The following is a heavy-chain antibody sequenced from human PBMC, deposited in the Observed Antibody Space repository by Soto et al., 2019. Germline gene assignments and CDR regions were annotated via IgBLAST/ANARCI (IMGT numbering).Heavy chain of an antibody. D-gene: IGHD6-13*01. V-gene: IGHV2-5*02. CDR1: GFSLSTSGVG. J-gene: IGHJ5*02. CDR2: IYWDDDK. CDR3: AHRGVGRQLAVGWFDP. Sequence: QITLKESGPTLVKPTQTLTLTCTFSGFSLSTSGVGVGWIRQPPGKPLEWLALIYWDDDKRYSPSLKSRLTISKDTSKTQVVLTMTYMDHVDTSTYYCAHRGVGRQLAVGWFDPWGQGTLVTVSS.